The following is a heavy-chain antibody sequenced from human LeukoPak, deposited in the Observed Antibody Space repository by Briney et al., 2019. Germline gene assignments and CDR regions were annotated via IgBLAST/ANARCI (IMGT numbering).Heavy chain of an antibody. CDR2: ISYDGSNK. J-gene: IGHJ4*02. Sequence: GGSLRLSCAASGFTFSSYAMHWVRQAPGKGLEWVAVISYDGSNKYYADSVRGRFTISRDNSKNTLYLQMNSLRAEDTAVYYCARETGSAVGSTDFDYWGQGTLVTVSS. CDR1: GFTFSSYA. V-gene: IGHV3-30-3*01. CDR3: ARETGSAVGSTDFDY. D-gene: IGHD4-17*01.